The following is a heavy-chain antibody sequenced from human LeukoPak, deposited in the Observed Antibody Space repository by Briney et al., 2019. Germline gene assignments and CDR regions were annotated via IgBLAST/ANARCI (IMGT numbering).Heavy chain of an antibody. CDR3: ARHDSGYSNGLDS. J-gene: IGHJ4*02. CDR2: IYYTGST. CDR1: GGSIRSYY. Sequence: SETLSLTCSVSGGSIRSYYWSWIRQPPGKGLEWIGYIYYTGSTNYNPSLKSRVTISVDTSRNHFSLKLTSVTAADTAVYYCARHDSGYSNGLDSWGQGTLVTVSS. V-gene: IGHV4-59*08. D-gene: IGHD5-18*01.